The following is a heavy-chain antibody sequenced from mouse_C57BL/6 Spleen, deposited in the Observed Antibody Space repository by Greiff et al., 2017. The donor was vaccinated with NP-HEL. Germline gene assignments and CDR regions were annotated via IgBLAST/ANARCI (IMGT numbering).Heavy chain of an antibody. D-gene: IGHD3-2*02. CDR2: IDPSDSYT. CDR1: GYTFTSYW. J-gene: IGHJ2*01. V-gene: IGHV1-50*01. CDR3: ARGGAQATDY. Sequence: VQLQQPGAELVKPGASVKLSCKASGYTFTSYWMQWVKQRPGQGLEWIGEIDPSDSYTNYNQKFKGKATLTVDTSSSTAYMQLSSLTSEDSAVYYCARGGAQATDYWGQGTTLTVSS.